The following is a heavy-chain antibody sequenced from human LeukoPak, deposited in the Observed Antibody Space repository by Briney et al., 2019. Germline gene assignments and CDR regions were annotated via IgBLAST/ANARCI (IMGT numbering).Heavy chain of an antibody. CDR2: INPSGGST. CDR1: GYTFTGYY. V-gene: IGHV1-46*01. Sequence: ASVKVSCKASGYTFTGYYMHWVRQAPGQGLEWMGIINPSGGSTSYAQKFQGRVTMTRDMSTSTVYMELSSLRSEDTAVYYCARDPPFRNYGGNHDVDYWGQGTLVTVSS. CDR3: ARDPPFRNYGGNHDVDY. D-gene: IGHD4-23*01. J-gene: IGHJ4*02.